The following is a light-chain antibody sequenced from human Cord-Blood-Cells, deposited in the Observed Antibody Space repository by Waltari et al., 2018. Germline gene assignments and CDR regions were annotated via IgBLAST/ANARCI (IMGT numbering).Light chain of an antibody. Sequence: QSALTQPASVSGSPGQPITISCPGTSSDVGGYNNVSWYQQHPGKAPKLMIYDVINRPSGVSNRFAGSKSGNTAPLTRSGLQAGDEADYYCSSYTSSSTWVFGGWSKLAV. CDR3: SSYTSSSTWV. CDR2: DVI. J-gene: IGLJ3*02. CDR1: SSDVGGYNN. V-gene: IGLV2-14*03.